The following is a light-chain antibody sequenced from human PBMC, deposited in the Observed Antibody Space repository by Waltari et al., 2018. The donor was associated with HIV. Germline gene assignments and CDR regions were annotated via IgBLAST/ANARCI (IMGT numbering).Light chain of an antibody. J-gene: IGLJ3*02. V-gene: IGLV1-47*01. CDR1: RSDIGTHK. Sequence: QSVLTPPPSTSGTPGQTVAMYWYGTRSDIGTHKVYWYQHSPGTAPQLRIYRNIQRPSGVPARFSGSKSGTSASLAISGLRSEDEAHYHCASWDDSLGGRWVFGGGTKLTVL. CDR2: RNI. CDR3: ASWDDSLGGRWV.